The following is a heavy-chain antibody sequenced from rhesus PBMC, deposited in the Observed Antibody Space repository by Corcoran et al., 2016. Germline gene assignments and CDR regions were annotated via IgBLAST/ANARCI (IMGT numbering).Heavy chain of an antibody. CDR1: GGSISGYYY. CDR3: ARGGWNSEGD. J-gene: IGHJ4*01. V-gene: IGHV4-73*01. Sequence: QVKLQQWGEGLVKPSETLSLTCAVYGGSISGYYYWSWIRQAPGKGLEWIGKIDGKSATTNYNPALKKRVTISKTKSKNQFSLKLSSVTAADTAVYYCARGGWNSEGDWGQGVLVTVSS. CDR2: IDGKSATT. D-gene: IGHD1-20*01.